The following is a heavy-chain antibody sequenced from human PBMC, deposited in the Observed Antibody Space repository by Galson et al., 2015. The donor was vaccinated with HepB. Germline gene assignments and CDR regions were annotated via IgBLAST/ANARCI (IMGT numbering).Heavy chain of an antibody. J-gene: IGHJ4*02. CDR2: ISVYGDTT. CDR3: AKARLGYCSGGSCFPIDY. CDR1: GFTFSTYA. D-gene: IGHD2-15*01. Sequence: SLRLSCAASGFTFSTYAMSWVRQAPGKGLEWVPAISVYGDTTYYADSVKGRFTISRDNSKNTLYLQMNSLRAEETAVYYCAKARLGYCSGGSCFPIDYWGQGTLVTVSS. V-gene: IGHV3-23*01.